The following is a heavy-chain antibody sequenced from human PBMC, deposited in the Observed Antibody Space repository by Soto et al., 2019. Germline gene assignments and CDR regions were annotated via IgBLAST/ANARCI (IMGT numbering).Heavy chain of an antibody. CDR2: IIPISGTA. CDR1: GGTFSSYA. CDR3: ARSQGSSTSLEIYYYYYYGMDV. V-gene: IGHV1-69*01. D-gene: IGHD2-2*01. J-gene: IGHJ6*02. Sequence: QVQLVQSGAEVKKPGSSVKVSCKASGGTFSSYAISWVRQAPGQGLEWMGGIIPISGTANYAQKFQGRDTITADESTSTAYMELSSLRSEDTAVYYCARSQGSSTSLEIYYYYYYGMDVWGQGTTVPVSS.